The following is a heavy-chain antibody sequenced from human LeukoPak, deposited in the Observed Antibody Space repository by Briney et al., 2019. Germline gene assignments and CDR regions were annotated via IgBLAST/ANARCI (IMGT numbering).Heavy chain of an antibody. J-gene: IGHJ4*02. CDR1: GYTFTSYD. CDR2: MNPNSGNT. Sequence: ASVKVSCKASGYTFTSYDINWVRQATGQGLEWMGWMNPNSGNTGYAQKFQGRVTMTRNTSISTAYMELSSLRSEDTAVHYCAREGYCSGGSCYGGFDYWGQGTLVTVSS. CDR3: AREGYCSGGSCYGGFDY. V-gene: IGHV1-8*01. D-gene: IGHD2-15*01.